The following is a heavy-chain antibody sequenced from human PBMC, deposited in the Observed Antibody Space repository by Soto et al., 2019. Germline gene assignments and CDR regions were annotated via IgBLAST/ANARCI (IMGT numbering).Heavy chain of an antibody. CDR1: GYTFTRYD. CDR3: AREKVGAGDY. V-gene: IGHV1-8*01. Sequence: QVQLVQSGAEVKKPGASVKVSCKASGYTFTRYDINWVRQATGQGLEWMGWMNPNSGNTGYAQKFQGRVTMTRNTSISTAYMVLSSLRCVYRAVYYCAREKVGAGDYWGQGTLVTVSS. D-gene: IGHD1-26*01. CDR2: MNPNSGNT. J-gene: IGHJ4*02.